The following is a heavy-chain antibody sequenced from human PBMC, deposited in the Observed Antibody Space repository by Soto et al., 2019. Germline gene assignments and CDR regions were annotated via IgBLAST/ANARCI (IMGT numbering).Heavy chain of an antibody. CDR2: INHSGST. V-gene: IGHV4-34*01. CDR1: GGSFSGYD. Sequence: PSETLSLTCAVYGGSFSGYDGSWIRQPPGKGLEWIGEINHSGSTNYNPSLKSRVTISVDTSKNQFSLKLSSVTAADTAVYYCARGRLVLPAAIRNWFDPWGQGTLVTAPQ. J-gene: IGHJ5*02. CDR3: ARGRLVLPAAIRNWFDP. D-gene: IGHD2-2*02.